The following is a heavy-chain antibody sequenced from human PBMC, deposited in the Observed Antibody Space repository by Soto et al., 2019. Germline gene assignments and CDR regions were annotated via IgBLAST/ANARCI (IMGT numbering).Heavy chain of an antibody. CDR2: ISYDGSNK. CDR1: GFTFSSYG. CDR3: AKGRYCSGGSCYGEGEYFDL. D-gene: IGHD2-15*01. Sequence: PGGSLRLSCAASGFTFSSYGMHWVRQAPGKGLEWVAVISYDGSNKYYADSVKGRFTISRDNSKNTLYLQMNSLRAEDTAVYYCAKGRYCSGGSCYGEGEYFDLWGRGTLVTVS. V-gene: IGHV3-30*18. J-gene: IGHJ2*01.